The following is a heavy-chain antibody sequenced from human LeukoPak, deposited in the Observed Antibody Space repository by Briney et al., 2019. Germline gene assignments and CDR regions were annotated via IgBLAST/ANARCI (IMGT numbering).Heavy chain of an antibody. Sequence: GGSLRLSCAASGFTFDDYAMHWVRQAPGKGLDWVSGISWNSGSIGYADSVKGRFTISRDNAKNSLYLQMNSLRAEDMALYYCAKSDSYGYYFDYWGQGTLVAVSS. CDR3: AKSDSYGYYFDY. CDR2: ISWNSGSI. D-gene: IGHD5-18*01. V-gene: IGHV3-9*03. CDR1: GFTFDDYA. J-gene: IGHJ4*02.